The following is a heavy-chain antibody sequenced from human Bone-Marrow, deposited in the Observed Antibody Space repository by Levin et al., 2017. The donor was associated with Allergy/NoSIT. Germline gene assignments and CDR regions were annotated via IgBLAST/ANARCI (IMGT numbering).Heavy chain of an antibody. D-gene: IGHD4-11*01. V-gene: IGHV1-46*01. CDR2: INPSGGST. CDR3: ARLPRGYYSNYVWLGADY. CDR1: GYTFTSYY. Sequence: GESLKISCKASGYTFTSYYMHWVRQAPGQGLEWMGIINPSGGSTSYAQKFQGRVTMTRDTSTSTVYMELSSLRSEDTAVYYCARLPRGYYSNYVWLGADYWGQGTLVTVSS. J-gene: IGHJ4*02.